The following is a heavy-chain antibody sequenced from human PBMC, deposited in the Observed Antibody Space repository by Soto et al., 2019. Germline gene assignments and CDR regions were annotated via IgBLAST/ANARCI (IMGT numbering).Heavy chain of an antibody. Sequence: EVQLVESGGGLVKPGGSLRLSCAASGFTFSSYSMNWVRQAPGKGLEWVSSISSSSSYIYYADSVKGRFTISRDNDKNPLYLQMNSLRAEDTAVYYCARGYHYYDSSGYDKWDAFDIWGQGTMVTVSS. CDR2: ISSSSSYI. CDR1: GFTFSSYS. V-gene: IGHV3-21*01. D-gene: IGHD3-22*01. CDR3: ARGYHYYDSSGYDKWDAFDI. J-gene: IGHJ3*02.